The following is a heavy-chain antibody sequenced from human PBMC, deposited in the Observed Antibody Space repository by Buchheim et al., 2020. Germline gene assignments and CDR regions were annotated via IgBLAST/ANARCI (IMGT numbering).Heavy chain of an antibody. V-gene: IGHV3-30*18. Sequence: QVQLVESGGGVVQPGRSLRLSCAASGFTFSSYSIHWVRQAPGKGLEWVAVISYDGSNKYYADSVKGRFTISRDNSKKTLFLQMNSLRAEDTAVYYCAKDGANGALFDYWGQGTL. D-gene: IGHD2-8*01. CDR2: ISYDGSNK. J-gene: IGHJ4*02. CDR1: GFTFSSYS. CDR3: AKDGANGALFDY.